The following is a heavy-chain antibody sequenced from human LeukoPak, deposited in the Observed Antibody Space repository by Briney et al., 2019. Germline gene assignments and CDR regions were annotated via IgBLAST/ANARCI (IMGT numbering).Heavy chain of an antibody. V-gene: IGHV3-23*01. D-gene: IGHD3-10*01. J-gene: IGHJ4*02. CDR2: IYDDNT. CDR1: GFTGSAYA. Sequence: PGGSLRLSCAASGFTGSAYAMAWVRQAPGKGLEWVSTIYDDNTYYADSVKGRFAISTDNSKNTLYLQMNSLRVEDTAVYFCAARKVRGVWFYLDYWGQGTLVTVSS. CDR3: AARKVRGVWFYLDY.